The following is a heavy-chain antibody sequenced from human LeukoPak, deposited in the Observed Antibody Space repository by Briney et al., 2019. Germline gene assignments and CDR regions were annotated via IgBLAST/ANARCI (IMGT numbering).Heavy chain of an antibody. J-gene: IGHJ4*02. CDR1: GFTFDDYA. CDR3: AREGPRGNSQFDY. CDR2: ISWNSGSI. D-gene: IGHD2/OR15-2a*01. Sequence: GGSLRLSCAASGFTFDDYAMHWVRQAPGKGLEWVSGISWNSGSIGYADSVKGRFTISRDNSKNTLYLQMNGLRAEDTAVYYCAREGPRGNSQFDYWGQGTLVTVSS. V-gene: IGHV3-9*01.